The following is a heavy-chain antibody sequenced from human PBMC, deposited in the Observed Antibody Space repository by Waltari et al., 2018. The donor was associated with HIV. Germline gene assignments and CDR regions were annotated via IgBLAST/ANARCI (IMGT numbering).Heavy chain of an antibody. V-gene: IGHV4-34*01. CDR3: ARGSFADIVDYYGFYETPQNWFDS. CDR1: GGSFSGHY. Sequence: QVQLQQWGAGPVKPSETLTLTCAVYGGSFSGHYWIWLRQPPERGLEWIGEINDSGSTNYNPSLESRVRISVDTSKRQFSLKVTSVTAADTAIYYCARGSFADIVDYYGFYETPQNWFDSWGQGTSVTVSS. CDR2: INDSGST. J-gene: IGHJ5*01. D-gene: IGHD3-10*01.